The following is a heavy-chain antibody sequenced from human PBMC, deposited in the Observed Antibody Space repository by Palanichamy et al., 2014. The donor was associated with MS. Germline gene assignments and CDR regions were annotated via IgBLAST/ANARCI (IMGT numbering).Heavy chain of an antibody. V-gene: IGHV3-9*01. CDR3: AKVWSSYYTGFDS. CDR2: ISWNSGNI. J-gene: IGHJ4*02. Sequence: EVQLVESGEGLVQPGRSLRLSCAASGFTFDDYAMHWVRQAPGKGLEWVSGISWNSGNIDYADSVKGRFTISRDNAKNSLYLQMNSLRAEDTAFYYCAKVWSSYYTGFDSWGQGTLVTVSS. CDR1: GFTFDDYA. D-gene: IGHD3-3*01.